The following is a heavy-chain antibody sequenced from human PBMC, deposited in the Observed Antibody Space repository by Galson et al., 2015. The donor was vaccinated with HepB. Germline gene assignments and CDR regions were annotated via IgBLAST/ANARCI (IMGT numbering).Heavy chain of an antibody. D-gene: IGHD3-10*01. CDR1: GFTFSAYT. CDR2: ISSSGSSI. V-gene: IGHV3-48*04. CDR3: ARKDFDTSGTYYIPIFDY. Sequence: SLRLSCAASGFTFSAYTMTWVRQAPGKGLEWLSHISSSGSSIHYADSVKGRFTISRDNAKNSRYLQLSSLRAEDTTLYFCARKDFDTSGTYYIPIFDYWGQGTLVTVSS. J-gene: IGHJ4*02.